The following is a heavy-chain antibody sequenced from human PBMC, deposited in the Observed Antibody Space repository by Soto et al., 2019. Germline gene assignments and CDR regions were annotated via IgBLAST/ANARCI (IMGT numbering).Heavy chain of an antibody. CDR2: ISSYGGST. CDR3: ARERYSGGYYFFDY. Sequence: GGALRLSCAASGFTFIRYAMHWVLQAPWKGLEYVSAISSYGGSTYYANSVKGRFTISRDNSKNTLYLQMGSLRAEDMAVYYFARERYSGGYYFFDYWGRGTLDTVSS. CDR1: GFTFIRYA. D-gene: IGHD3-3*01. J-gene: IGHJ4*02. V-gene: IGHV3-64*01.